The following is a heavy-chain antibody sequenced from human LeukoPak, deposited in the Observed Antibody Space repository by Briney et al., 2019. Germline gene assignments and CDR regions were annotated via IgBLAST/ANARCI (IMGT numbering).Heavy chain of an antibody. CDR2: IHASGNI. Sequence: PSETLSLTCTVSGGSISSYYWSWIRQPPGKGLEWIGRIHASGNINYNPSLKSRVTMSVDTSKNQFSLKLTSMTAADTAIYHCARFHCSGSCYPDDFWGQGILVTVSS. V-gene: IGHV4-4*07. J-gene: IGHJ4*02. D-gene: IGHD2-15*01. CDR3: ARFHCSGSCYPDDF. CDR1: GGSISSYY.